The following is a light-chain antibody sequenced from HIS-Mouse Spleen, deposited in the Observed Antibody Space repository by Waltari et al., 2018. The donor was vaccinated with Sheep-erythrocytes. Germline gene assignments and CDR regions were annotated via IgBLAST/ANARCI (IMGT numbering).Light chain of an antibody. V-gene: IGKV1-13*02. J-gene: IGKJ2*01. CDR2: DAS. Sequence: AIQLTQSPSSLSASVGHRVTITCRASQGISSALAWYQQKPGKAPKLLIYDASSLESGVPSRFSGSGSGTDFTLTISTLQPEDFATYYCQQFNSYLYTFGQGTKLEIK. CDR1: QGISSA. CDR3: QQFNSYLYT.